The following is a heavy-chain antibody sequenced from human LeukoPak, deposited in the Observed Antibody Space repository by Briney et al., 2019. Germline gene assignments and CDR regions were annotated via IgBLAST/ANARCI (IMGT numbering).Heavy chain of an antibody. J-gene: IGHJ3*02. D-gene: IGHD3-22*01. Sequence: PGGSLRLSCAASGFTFSRYWMSWVRQAPGKGLEWVANIKQDGSEKYYVDSVKGRFTISRDNAKNSLYLQMNSLRAEDTAVYYCTRRYNYDSSGYYYVRDAFDIWGQGTMVTVSS. CDR3: TRRYNYDSSGYYYVRDAFDI. CDR1: GFTFSRYW. V-gene: IGHV3-7*01. CDR2: IKQDGSEK.